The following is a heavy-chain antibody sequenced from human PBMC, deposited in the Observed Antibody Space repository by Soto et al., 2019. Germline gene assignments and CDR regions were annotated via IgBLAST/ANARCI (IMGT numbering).Heavy chain of an antibody. V-gene: IGHV3-23*01. D-gene: IGHD6-6*01. CDR1: GFTFSSYA. J-gene: IGHJ4*02. CDR3: ATRKEWYSSSHDY. Sequence: GGSLRLSCAASGFTFSSYAMSGVRQAPGKGLEWVSAISGSGGSTYYADSVKGRFTISRDNSKNTLYLQMNSLRAEDTAVYYCATRKEWYSSSHDYWGQGTLVTVSS. CDR2: ISGSGGST.